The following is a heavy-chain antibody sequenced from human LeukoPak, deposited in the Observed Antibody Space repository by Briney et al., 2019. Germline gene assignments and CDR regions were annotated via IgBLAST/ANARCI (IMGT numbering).Heavy chain of an antibody. CDR1: GFTVSSNY. Sequence: GGSLRLSRAASGFTVSSNYMSWVRQAPGKGLEWVSVIYSGGSTYYADSVKGRFTISRDNSKNTLYLQMNSLRAEDTAVYYCARESVVVTRVNAFDIWGQGTMVTVSS. J-gene: IGHJ3*02. CDR3: ARESVVVTRVNAFDI. CDR2: IYSGGST. D-gene: IGHD2-21*02. V-gene: IGHV3-53*01.